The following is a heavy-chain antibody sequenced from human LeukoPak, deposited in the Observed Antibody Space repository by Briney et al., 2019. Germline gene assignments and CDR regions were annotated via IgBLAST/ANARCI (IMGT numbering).Heavy chain of an antibody. V-gene: IGHV3-74*01. CDR2: INSDGSST. CDR1: GFTFGSYW. J-gene: IGHJ3*02. D-gene: IGHD3-22*01. CDR3: ARDPQFSYYDSMEAFDI. Sequence: GGSLRLSCAASGFTFGSYWMHWVRQAPGKGLVWVSHINSDGSSTSYADSVKGRFTISRDNAKNTLYLQMNSLRAEDTAVYYCARDPQFSYYDSMEAFDIWGQGTMVTVSS.